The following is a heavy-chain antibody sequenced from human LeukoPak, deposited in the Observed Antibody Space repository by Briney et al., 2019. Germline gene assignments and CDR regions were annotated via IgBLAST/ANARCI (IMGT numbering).Heavy chain of an antibody. J-gene: IGHJ4*02. CDR1: GFTFSNAW. Sequence: GGSLRLSCAAPGFTFSNAWMSWVRQAPGKGLEWVGRIKSKTDGGTTDYAAPVKGRFTISRDDSKNTLYLQMNSLKTEDTAVYYCTTGWGYCSSTSCYSSGYPDYWGQGTLVTVSS. CDR3: TTGWGYCSSTSCYSSGYPDY. D-gene: IGHD2-2*02. V-gene: IGHV3-15*01. CDR2: IKSKTDGGTT.